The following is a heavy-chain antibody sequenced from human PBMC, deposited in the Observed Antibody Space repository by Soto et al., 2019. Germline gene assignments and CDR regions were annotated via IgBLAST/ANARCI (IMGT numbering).Heavy chain of an antibody. CDR1: GGTFSSYA. CDR3: AGDLSLYSSGFPYYYGMDV. V-gene: IGHV1-69*13. D-gene: IGHD6-19*01. CDR2: IIPIFGTA. Sequence: ASVKVSCKASGGTFSSYAISWVRQAPGQGLEWMGGIIPIFGTANYAQKFQGRVTITADESTSTAYMELSSMRSEDTAVYYCAGDLSLYSSGFPYYYGMDVWGQGTTVTVSS. J-gene: IGHJ6*02.